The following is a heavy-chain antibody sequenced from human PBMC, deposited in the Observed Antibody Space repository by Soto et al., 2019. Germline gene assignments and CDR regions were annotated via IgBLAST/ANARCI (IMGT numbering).Heavy chain of an antibody. Sequence: GGSLRLSCAASGFVFARNDMNWVRQRPGKGLEWVSNINYSGVSTYYSDAVKGRFTISRDNSRNILHLEMNSLTVDDTAVYHCVSDPNWEWGYWGQGTPVTVSS. V-gene: IGHV3-23*01. CDR1: GFVFARND. J-gene: IGHJ4*02. D-gene: IGHD1-26*01. CDR3: VSDPNWEWGY. CDR2: INYSGVST.